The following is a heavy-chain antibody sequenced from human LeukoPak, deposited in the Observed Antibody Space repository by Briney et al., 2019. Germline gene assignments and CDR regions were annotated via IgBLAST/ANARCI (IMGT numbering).Heavy chain of an antibody. Sequence: GGSLRLSCAASGFTFSSYATHWVRQAPGKGLEWVAVISYDGSNKYYADSVKGRFTISRDNSKNTLYLQMNSLRAEDTAVYYCARGPPLFDPWGQGTLVTVSS. CDR3: ARGPPLFDP. CDR2: ISYDGSNK. V-gene: IGHV3-30-3*01. J-gene: IGHJ5*02. CDR1: GFTFSSYA.